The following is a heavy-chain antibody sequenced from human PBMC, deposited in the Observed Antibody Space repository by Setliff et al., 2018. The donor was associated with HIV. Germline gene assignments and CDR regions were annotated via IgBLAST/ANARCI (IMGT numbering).Heavy chain of an antibody. D-gene: IGHD3-22*01. Sequence: PSETLSLTCAVYGGSFSGFYWNWIRQAPGKGLEWIGEINHSRRTKYNPSLKSRVTISVDTSKNQFSLKLSSVTAAATAFYYCARGFSGDYLFTGYLDVWGKGTTVTVSS. J-gene: IGHJ6*03. V-gene: IGHV4-34*01. CDR3: ARGFSGDYLFTGYLDV. CDR1: GGSFSGFY. CDR2: INHSRRT.